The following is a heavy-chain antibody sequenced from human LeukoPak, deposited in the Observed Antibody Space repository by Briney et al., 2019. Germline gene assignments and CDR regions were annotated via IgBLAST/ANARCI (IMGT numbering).Heavy chain of an antibody. CDR3: ARRDVGATIDY. J-gene: IGHJ4*02. Sequence: SETLSLTCTVSGVSISSSSYYWAWIRQPPGKGLEWIGSILYTGRTFYNPSLKSRVTISVDTSKNQFSLRLVSVTASDTAVYYCARRDVGATIDYWGQGTLVTVSS. CDR1: GVSISSSSYY. D-gene: IGHD1-26*01. V-gene: IGHV4-39*01. CDR2: ILYTGRT.